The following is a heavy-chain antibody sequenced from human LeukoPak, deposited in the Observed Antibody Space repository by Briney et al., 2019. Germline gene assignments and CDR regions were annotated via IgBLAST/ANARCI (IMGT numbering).Heavy chain of an antibody. CDR1: GGSFSGYY. CDR2: INHSGST. V-gene: IGHV4-34*01. D-gene: IGHD3-22*01. CDR3: ARAYDSSGYYDAFDI. J-gene: IGHJ3*02. Sequence: PSETLSLTCAVYGGSFSGYYWSWIRQPPGKGLEWIGEINHSGSTNYNPSLKSRVTISVDTSKNQFSLKLSSMTAADTAVYYCARAYDSSGYYDAFDIWGQGTMVAVSS.